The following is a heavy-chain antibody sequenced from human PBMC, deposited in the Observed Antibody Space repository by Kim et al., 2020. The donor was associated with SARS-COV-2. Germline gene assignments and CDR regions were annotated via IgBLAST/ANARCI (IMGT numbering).Heavy chain of an antibody. V-gene: IGHV4-34*01. Sequence: SETLSLTCAVYGGSFSGYYWSWIRQPPGKGLEWIGEINHSGSTNYNPSLKSRVTISVDTSKNQFSLKLSSVTAADTAVYYCARGIAAAGGSGWFDPWGQGTLVTVSS. D-gene: IGHD6-13*01. CDR1: GGSFSGYY. J-gene: IGHJ5*02. CDR2: INHSGST. CDR3: ARGIAAAGGSGWFDP.